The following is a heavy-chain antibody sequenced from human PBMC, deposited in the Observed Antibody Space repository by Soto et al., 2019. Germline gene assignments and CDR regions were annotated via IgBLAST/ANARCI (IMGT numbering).Heavy chain of an antibody. V-gene: IGHV4-59*01. CDR3: AREWSGFDY. J-gene: IGHJ4*02. CDR1: GGSITPYK. D-gene: IGHD2-15*01. CDR2: MYSSGSS. Sequence: QVQLPESGPGLVKPSETLSLICTVSGGSITPYKWTWIRQSPGRGLEWIAYMYSSGSSSYSPSLKSRVTMSVDTSRNQFSLKLNSANAADTAVYYCAREWSGFDYWGQGILVTVSS.